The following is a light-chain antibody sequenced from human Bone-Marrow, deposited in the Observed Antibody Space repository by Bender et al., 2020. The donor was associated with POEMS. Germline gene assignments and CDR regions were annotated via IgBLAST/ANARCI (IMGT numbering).Light chain of an antibody. V-gene: IGLV1-44*01. J-gene: IGLJ2*01. CDR2: SNN. Sequence: QSVLIQPPSASGTPGQRVTISCSGSSSNIGSNIVNWYQQLPGVAPRLLIYSNNQRPSGIPDRFSGSKSGTSASLAISGLQSEDEAEYHCATWDDSLNGVVFGGGTKLTVL. CDR1: SSNIGSNI. CDR3: ATWDDSLNGVV.